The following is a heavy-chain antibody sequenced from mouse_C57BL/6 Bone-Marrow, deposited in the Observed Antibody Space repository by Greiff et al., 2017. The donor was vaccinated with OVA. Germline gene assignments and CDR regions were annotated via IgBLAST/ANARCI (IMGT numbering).Heavy chain of an antibody. D-gene: IGHD2-3*01. V-gene: IGHV3-8*01. J-gene: IGHJ2*01. Sequence: EVKLMESGPGLAKPSQTLSLTCSVTGYSITSDYWNWIRKFPGNKLEYMGYISYSGSTYYNPSLNSRISITRDTSKNQYYLQLNSVTTEDTATYYCARTLDGYPYYFDYWGQGTTLTVSS. CDR3: ARTLDGYPYYFDY. CDR1: GYSITSDY. CDR2: ISYSGST.